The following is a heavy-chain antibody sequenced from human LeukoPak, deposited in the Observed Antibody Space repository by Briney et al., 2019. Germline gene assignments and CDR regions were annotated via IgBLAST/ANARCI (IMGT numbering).Heavy chain of an antibody. CDR2: IGMSDDT. J-gene: IGHJ4*02. D-gene: IGHD3-10*01. CDR3: AKGFYGSGSSYFDA. Sequence: GGSLRLSCTASGFIFSNFGLSWVRQPPGKGLEWVSAIGMSDDTYYADTVKGRFTISRDNSKNTLFLQMNSLSAEDTAIYYCAKGFYGSGSSYFDAWGQGTLVSVSS. CDR1: GFIFSNFG. V-gene: IGHV3-23*01.